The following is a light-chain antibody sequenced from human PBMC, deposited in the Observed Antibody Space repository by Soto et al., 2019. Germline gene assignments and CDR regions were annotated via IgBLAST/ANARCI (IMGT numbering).Light chain of an antibody. V-gene: IGKV3-15*01. J-gene: IGKJ1*01. CDR3: QQYNKWQRR. CDR2: GAS. CDR1: QSVSSN. Sequence: EIVRTQCPATLSVSSGGKATLSCRASQSVSSNLAWLQQKRGQALRLLIYGASTRGTGISARCSGSGSGTEFTLTISSLQSGEFAGYHCQQYNKWQRRFGQGTKGDIK.